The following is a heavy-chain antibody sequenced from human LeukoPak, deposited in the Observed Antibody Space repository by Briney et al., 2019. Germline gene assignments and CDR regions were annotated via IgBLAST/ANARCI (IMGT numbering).Heavy chain of an antibody. CDR3: ARSASYYYYMDV. Sequence: ASVKVSCKASGYDFTNYAMHWVRQAPGQRLEWMGWINAGNGNTKYSQEFQGRVSITRDTSASTAYMELSSLRSEDMGVYYCARSASYYYYMDVWGKGTTVTVSS. V-gene: IGHV1-3*03. CDR1: GYDFTNYA. J-gene: IGHJ6*03. CDR2: INAGNGNT.